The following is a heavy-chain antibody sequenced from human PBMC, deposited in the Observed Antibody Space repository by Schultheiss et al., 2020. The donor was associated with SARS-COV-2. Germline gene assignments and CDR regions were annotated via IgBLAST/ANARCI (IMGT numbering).Heavy chain of an antibody. V-gene: IGHV4-39*01. CDR3: ARGLWFGEFLDY. J-gene: IGHJ4*02. Sequence: GSLRLSCTVSGGSISSSSYYWGWIRQPPGKGLEWIGSIYYSGSTYYNPSLKSRVTISVDTSKNQFSLKLSSVTAADTAVYYCARGLWFGEFLDYWGQGTLVTVSS. CDR2: IYYSGST. CDR1: GGSISSSSYY. D-gene: IGHD3-10*01.